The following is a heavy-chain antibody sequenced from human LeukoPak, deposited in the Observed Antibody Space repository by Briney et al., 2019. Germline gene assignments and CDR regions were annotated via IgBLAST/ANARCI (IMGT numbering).Heavy chain of an antibody. V-gene: IGHV3-72*01. CDR3: VRRTYAAFDI. J-gene: IGHJ3*02. Sequence: GSLRLSCAASGFTLSDQYMDWVRQAPGKGLEWVGRTRNKANSYTTEYAASVRGRFSISRDDSKNSLYLQMNSLKTEDTAVYYCVRRTYAAFDIWGQGTMVTVSS. D-gene: IGHD2-8*01. CDR1: GFTLSDQY. CDR2: TRNKANSYTT.